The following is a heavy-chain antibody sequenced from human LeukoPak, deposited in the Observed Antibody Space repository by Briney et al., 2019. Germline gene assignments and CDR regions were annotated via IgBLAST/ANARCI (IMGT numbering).Heavy chain of an antibody. CDR1: GGTLRSYA. D-gene: IGHD5-24*01. Sequence: SVRVSCKASGGTLRSYAISWVRQAPGQGLEWVGRIIPILGIANYAQKFQGRVTITADKSTSTAYMELSSLRSEDTAVYYCARGLPKDGYNSIPYFDYWGQGTLVTVSS. V-gene: IGHV1-69*04. J-gene: IGHJ4*02. CDR3: ARGLPKDGYNSIPYFDY. CDR2: IIPILGIA.